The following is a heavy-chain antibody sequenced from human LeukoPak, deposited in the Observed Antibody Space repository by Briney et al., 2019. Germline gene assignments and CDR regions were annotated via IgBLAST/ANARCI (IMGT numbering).Heavy chain of an antibody. V-gene: IGHV4-39*01. Sequence: SETLSLTCTVSGGSISSSSYYWGWIRQPPGKGLEWIGSIYYSGSTYYNPSLKSRLTISVDTSKNQFSLKLSSVTAADTAVYYXARXLWHQRCYFDYWGQGTLVTVSS. D-gene: IGHD5-18*01. CDR2: IYYSGST. CDR3: ARXLWHQRCYFDY. J-gene: IGHJ4*02. CDR1: GGSISSSSYY.